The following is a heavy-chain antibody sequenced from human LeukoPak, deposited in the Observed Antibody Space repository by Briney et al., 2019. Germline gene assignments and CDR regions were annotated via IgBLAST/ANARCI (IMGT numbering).Heavy chain of an antibody. D-gene: IGHD3-3*01. CDR1: GFTFSTYA. CDR3: ARHYDFWSGYSTTYYFDY. J-gene: IGHJ4*02. Sequence: GGSLRLSCAASGFTFSTYAVNWVRQAPGKGLEWVSYISSSSSTIYYADSVKGRFTISRDNAKNSLYLQMNSLRAEDTAVYYCARHYDFWSGYSTTYYFDYWGQGTLVTVSS. CDR2: ISSSSSTI. V-gene: IGHV3-48*01.